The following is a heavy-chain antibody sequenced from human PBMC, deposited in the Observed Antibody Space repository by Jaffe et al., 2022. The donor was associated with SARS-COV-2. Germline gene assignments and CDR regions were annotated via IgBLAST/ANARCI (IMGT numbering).Heavy chain of an antibody. CDR1: GGSFSGYY. V-gene: IGHV4-34*01. Sequence: QVQLQQWGAGLLKPSETLSLTCAVYGGSFSGYYWSWIRQPPGKGLEWIGEINHSGSTNYNPSLKSRVTISVDTSKNQFSLKLSSVTAADTAVYYCARGPDCSSTSCYVPNWGQGTLVTVSS. CDR3: ARGPDCSSTSCYVPN. CDR2: INHSGST. J-gene: IGHJ4*02. D-gene: IGHD2-2*01.